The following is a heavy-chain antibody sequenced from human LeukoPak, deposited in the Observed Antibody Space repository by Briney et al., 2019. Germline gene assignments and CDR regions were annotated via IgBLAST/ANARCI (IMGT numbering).Heavy chain of an antibody. CDR1: GGSISSYC. CDR3: ARAVADFWSGQYYFDY. J-gene: IGHJ4*02. V-gene: IGHV4-59*01. Sequence: SETLSLTCTVSGGSISSYCWSWIRQPPGKGLEWIGGIYYSGSTNYNPSVKSRVTISVDTSKNQFSLKLSSVTAADTAVFYCARAVADFWSGQYYFDYWGQGTLVTVSS. CDR2: IYYSGST. D-gene: IGHD3-3*01.